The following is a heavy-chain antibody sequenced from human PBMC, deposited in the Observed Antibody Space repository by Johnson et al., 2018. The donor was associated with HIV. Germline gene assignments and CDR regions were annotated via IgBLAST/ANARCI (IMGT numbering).Heavy chain of an antibody. D-gene: IGHD2-2*01. J-gene: IGHJ3*02. CDR1: GFTFSSYW. CDR3: ARDVVPAANAFDI. CDR2: IKQDGSEK. Sequence: VQLVESGGGLVQPGGSLRLSCAASGFTFSSYWMSWVRQAPGKGLEWVANIKQDGSEKYYVDSVKGRFTISRDNAKSSLYLQMNSLRVEDTAVYYCARDVVPAANAFDIWGQGTMITVSS. V-gene: IGHV3-7*01.